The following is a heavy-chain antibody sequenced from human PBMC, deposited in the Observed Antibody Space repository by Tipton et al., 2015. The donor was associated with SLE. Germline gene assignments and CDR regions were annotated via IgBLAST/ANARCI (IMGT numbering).Heavy chain of an antibody. CDR1: GGSFSGYY. CDR2: IYHSGST. Sequence: TLSLTCAVYGGSFSGYYWSCIRQPPGKGLEWIGQIYHSGSTKYNPSLKSRVTMSVDTSKNQFSLKLRSVTAADTAVYYCARGRFGVVSLPYYYYAMDVWGQGTTVTVYS. V-gene: IGHV4-34*01. CDR3: ARGRFGVVSLPYYYYAMDV. J-gene: IGHJ6*02. D-gene: IGHD3-3*01.